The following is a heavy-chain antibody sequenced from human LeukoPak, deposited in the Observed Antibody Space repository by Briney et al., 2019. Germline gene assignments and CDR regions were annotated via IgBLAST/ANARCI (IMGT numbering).Heavy chain of an antibody. CDR1: GGSFSGYY. Sequence: SETLSLTCAVYGGSFSGYYWSWIRQPPGKGLEWIGEINHSGSTNYNPSLKSRVTISVDTSKNQFSLKLSSVTAADTAVYYCARGTSLDYWGQGTLVTVSS. CDR2: INHSGST. J-gene: IGHJ4*02. V-gene: IGHV4-34*01. CDR3: ARGTSLDY.